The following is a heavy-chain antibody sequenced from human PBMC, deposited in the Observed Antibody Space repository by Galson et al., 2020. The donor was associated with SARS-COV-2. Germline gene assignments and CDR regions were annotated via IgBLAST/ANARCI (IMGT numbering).Heavy chain of an antibody. CDR3: ARGIHSSGWSPIDY. CDR1: GYTFTNYY. CDR2: ISAYNGNT. V-gene: IGHV1-18*04. Sequence: ASVKVSCKASGYTFTNYYIHWVRQAPGQGLEWMGWISAYNGNTNYAQKLQGRVTMTTDTSTSTAYMELRSLRSDDTAVYYCARGIHSSGWSPIDYWGQGTLVTVSS. D-gene: IGHD6-19*01. J-gene: IGHJ4*02.